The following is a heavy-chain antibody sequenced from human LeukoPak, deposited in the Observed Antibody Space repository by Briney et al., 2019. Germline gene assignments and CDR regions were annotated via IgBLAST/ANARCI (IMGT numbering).Heavy chain of an antibody. CDR3: ARDPRETYYYDSSGYYYSEV. Sequence: ASVKVSCKASGYTFTSYGISWVRQAPGQGLEWMGWISAYNGNTNYAQKLQGRATMTTDTSTSTAYMELRSLRSDDTAVYYCARDPRETYYYDSSGYYYSEVWGQGTLVTVSS. CDR2: ISAYNGNT. V-gene: IGHV1-18*01. CDR1: GYTFTSYG. J-gene: IGHJ4*02. D-gene: IGHD3-22*01.